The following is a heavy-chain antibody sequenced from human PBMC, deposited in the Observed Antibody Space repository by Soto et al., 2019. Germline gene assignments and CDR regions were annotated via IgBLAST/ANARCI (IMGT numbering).Heavy chain of an antibody. Sequence: QVQLQESGPGLVKPSQTLSLTCTVSGGSISSGGYFWSWIRQHPGKGLEWIGDINYSGSTYSNPSLKSRVTISVDTSKNQFSLKLSSVTAADTAVYYCESDILLWFGELPPRAHDAFDIWGQGTMVTVSS. CDR2: INYSGST. V-gene: IGHV4-31*03. CDR1: GGSISSGGYF. J-gene: IGHJ3*02. CDR3: ESDILLWFGELPPRAHDAFDI. D-gene: IGHD3-10*01.